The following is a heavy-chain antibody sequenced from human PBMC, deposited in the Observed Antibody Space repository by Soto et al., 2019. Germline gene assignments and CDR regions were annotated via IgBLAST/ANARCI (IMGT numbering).Heavy chain of an antibody. V-gene: IGHV3-15*06. CDR1: GFSFNNAW. CDR3: STWWGH. Sequence: EVQLVESGGGLVKPGGSLRLSCAASGFSFNNAWMSWVRQAPGKGLDWVGRIKTETEGGTTNFAAHVKGRFTISRDDSKNMVYLQMDSLRSDDTAVYFWSTWWGHWGQGTLVTVSS. J-gene: IGHJ4*02. D-gene: IGHD2-8*02. CDR2: IKTETEGGTT.